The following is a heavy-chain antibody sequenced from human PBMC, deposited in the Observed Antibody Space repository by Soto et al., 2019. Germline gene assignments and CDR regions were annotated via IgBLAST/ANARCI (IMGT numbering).Heavy chain of an antibody. J-gene: IGHJ5*02. CDR3: ARGGDIRGRGRGFSRFGP. V-gene: IGHV4-4*02. D-gene: IGHD3-9*01. CDR2: VGYDGSHGGGA. Sequence: QVQLQESGPGLVKPSGTLSLTCVVSGASISSGHSWSWVRQSPGKGLEWIGQVGYDGSHGGGASYRPSLDSRANLFLDTSNNRISLTFTSVTASDTATYYCARGGDIRGRGRGFSRFGPWSHRTLVNVSS. CDR1: GASISSGHS.